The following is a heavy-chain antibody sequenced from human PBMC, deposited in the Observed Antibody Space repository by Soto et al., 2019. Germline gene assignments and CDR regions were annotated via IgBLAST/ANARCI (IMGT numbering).Heavy chain of an antibody. CDR1: GFTFSSYA. V-gene: IGHV3-23*01. J-gene: IGHJ5*02. CDR3: ATLQWLPGDGWFDP. D-gene: IGHD6-19*01. CDR2: ISGSGGST. Sequence: EVQLLESGGGLVQPGGSLRLSCAASGFTFSSYAMSWVRQAPGKGLEWVSAISGSGGSTYYADSVKGRFTISRDNSKNTLYMQMNSLRAEDTAVYYCATLQWLPGDGWFDPWGQGTLVTVSS.